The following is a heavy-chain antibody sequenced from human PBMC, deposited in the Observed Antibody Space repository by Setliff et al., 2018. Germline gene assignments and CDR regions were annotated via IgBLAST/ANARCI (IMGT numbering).Heavy chain of an antibody. Sequence: SETLSLTCAVSGYSISSGYYWGWIRQPPGKGLEWIGSTYHSGSTYYNPSLKSRVTMSVDTSKNQFSLKLSSVTAADTAVYYCAGTNYYDSSTYFNWFDPWGQGTLVTVSS. CDR2: TYHSGST. V-gene: IGHV4-38-2*01. J-gene: IGHJ5*02. D-gene: IGHD3-22*01. CDR3: AGTNYYDSSTYFNWFDP. CDR1: GYSISSGYY.